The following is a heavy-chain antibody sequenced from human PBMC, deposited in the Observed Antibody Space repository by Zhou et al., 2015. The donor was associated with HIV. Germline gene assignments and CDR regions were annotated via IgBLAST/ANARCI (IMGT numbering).Heavy chain of an antibody. CDR3: AKLPPAYYDFWSGYLSTYFYYMDV. CDR2: IHPDSTQK. V-gene: IGHV3-30*02. CDR1: GFVFSDFG. J-gene: IGHJ6*03. Sequence: QVQLVESGGAVVRPGGFVRLSCAASGFVFSDFGMSWVRQSPGKGPEWVASIHPDSTQKYYADSLRGRVSVSRDNSKSVLYLLLDRLRPDDTATYYCAKLPPAYYDFWSGYLSTYFYYMDVWGNGTSVIVS. D-gene: IGHD3-3*01.